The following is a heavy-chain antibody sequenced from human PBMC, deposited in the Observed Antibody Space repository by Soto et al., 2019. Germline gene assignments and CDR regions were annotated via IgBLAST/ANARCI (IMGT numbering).Heavy chain of an antibody. CDR2: ISYDGSNK. V-gene: IGHV3-30*18. D-gene: IGHD5-12*01. Sequence: GGSLRLSCAASGFTFSSYGMHWVRQAPGKGLEWVAVISYDGSNKYYADSVKGRFTISRDNSKNTLYLQMNSLRAEDTAVYYCAKEIRRRRLGHPTDYYYGMDVWGQGTTVTVSS. CDR1: GFTFSSYG. CDR3: AKEIRRRRLGHPTDYYYGMDV. J-gene: IGHJ6*02.